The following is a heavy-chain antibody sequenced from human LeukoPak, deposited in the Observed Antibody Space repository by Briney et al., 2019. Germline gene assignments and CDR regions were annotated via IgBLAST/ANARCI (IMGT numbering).Heavy chain of an antibody. CDR2: INRDGSST. CDR1: GFTFSSYW. CDR3: ARAWAFDY. Sequence: EGSLRLSCAASGFTFSSYWMHWVRQAPGKGLVWVSRINRDGSSTSYADSVKGRFTISRDNAKNTLYLQMNSLRAEDTALYYCARAWAFDYWGQGTLVTVSS. J-gene: IGHJ4*02. D-gene: IGHD7-27*01. V-gene: IGHV3-74*01.